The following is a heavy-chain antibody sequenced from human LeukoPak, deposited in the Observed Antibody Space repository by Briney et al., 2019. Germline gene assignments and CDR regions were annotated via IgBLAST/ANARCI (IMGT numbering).Heavy chain of an antibody. CDR1: GFTLSSYA. D-gene: IGHD3-10*01. J-gene: IGHJ4*02. V-gene: IGHV3-30*01. CDR2: ISYAANNI. CDR3: ARDSTYYYDCGSSGPHYFDC. Sequence: ARSLTIYCPDHGFTLSSYAMHSARPAPPPAPHTVAVISYAANNIYNEDSVKCRFTIYRDNSKNTLYLQMTSLRAEDTAVYYCARDSTYYYDCGSSGPHYFDCWVQGTLVTVSS.